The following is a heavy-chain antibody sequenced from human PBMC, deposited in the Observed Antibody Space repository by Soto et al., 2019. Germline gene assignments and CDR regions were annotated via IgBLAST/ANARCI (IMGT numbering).Heavy chain of an antibody. CDR1: GFTFSDYY. CDR3: ARVLEEMATNPPYYYYYGMDV. J-gene: IGHJ6*02. D-gene: IGHD5-12*01. Sequence: GGSLRLSCAASGFTFSDYYMSWIRQAPGKGLEWVSYISSSGSTIYYADSVKGRFTISRDNAKNSLYLQMNSLRAEDTAVYYCARVLEEMATNPPYYYYYGMDVWGQGTTVTVSS. CDR2: ISSSGSTI. V-gene: IGHV3-11*01.